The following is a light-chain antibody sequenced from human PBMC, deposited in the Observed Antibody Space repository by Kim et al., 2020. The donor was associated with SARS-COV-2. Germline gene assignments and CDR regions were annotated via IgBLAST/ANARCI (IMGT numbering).Light chain of an antibody. V-gene: IGKV1-39*01. J-gene: IGKJ4*01. Sequence: ASVGDRVTITCRARQSISSYLNWYQQKPGKAPKLLIYAASSLQSGVPSRFSGSGSGTDFTLTISSLQPEDFATYYCQQSYSTPLTFGGGTKLEI. CDR3: QQSYSTPLT. CDR1: QSISSY. CDR2: AAS.